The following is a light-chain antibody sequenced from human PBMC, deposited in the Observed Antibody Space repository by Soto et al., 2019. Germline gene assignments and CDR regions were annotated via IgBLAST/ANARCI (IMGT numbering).Light chain of an antibody. CDR1: QDIRNY. Sequence: DIQMTQSPSSLSASLGDIVTITCQASQDIRNYLNWYQQKPGKAPKLLIYDASNLETGVPSRFSGTGSGTAFTFTISSLQPEDRATYYCQQCDNLPLTFGGGTKVDIK. CDR2: DAS. V-gene: IGKV1-33*01. CDR3: QQCDNLPLT. J-gene: IGKJ4*01.